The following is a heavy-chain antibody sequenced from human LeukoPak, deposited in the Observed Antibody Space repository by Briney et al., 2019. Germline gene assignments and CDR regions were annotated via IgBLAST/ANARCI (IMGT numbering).Heavy chain of an antibody. Sequence: GGSLRLSCAASGAASGLTFSGYGMHWVRQAPGKGLEWVGRIGNKANSYTVQYAASVKGRFTISRDDSKNSLYLQMNSLKTEDTAVYHCASIMGLDYWGQGTLVTVSS. CDR2: IGNKANSYTV. D-gene: IGHD1-26*01. J-gene: IGHJ4*02. CDR1: GAASGLTFSGYG. CDR3: ASIMGLDY. V-gene: IGHV3-72*01.